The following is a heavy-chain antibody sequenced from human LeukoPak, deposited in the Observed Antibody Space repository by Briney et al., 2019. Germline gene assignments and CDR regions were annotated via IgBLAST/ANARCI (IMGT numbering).Heavy chain of an antibody. Sequence: GGCLRLSCAASGFTFSSYGMHWVRQAPGKGLEWVAVISYDGSNKYYADSVKGRFTISRDNSKNTLYLQMNSLRAEDTAVYYCAKDTRNHSSWVAWGQGTLVTVSS. CDR2: ISYDGSNK. CDR1: GFTFSSYG. J-gene: IGHJ5*02. CDR3: AKDTRNHSSWVA. D-gene: IGHD6-13*01. V-gene: IGHV3-30*18.